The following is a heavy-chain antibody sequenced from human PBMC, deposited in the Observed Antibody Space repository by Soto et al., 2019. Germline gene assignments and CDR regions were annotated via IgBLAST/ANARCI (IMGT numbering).Heavy chain of an antibody. CDR3: ARTPIRMTTVTTDLDY. CDR2: IWYDGSNK. J-gene: IGHJ4*02. D-gene: IGHD4-17*01. V-gene: IGHV3-33*01. Sequence: QVQLVESGGGVVQPGRSLRLSCAASGFTFSSYGMHWVRQAPVKGLEWVAVIWYDGSNKYYADSVKGRFTISRDNSKNSRYLQMNSLRAEGTAVYYCARTPIRMTTVTTDLDYWGQGTLVTVSS. CDR1: GFTFSSYG.